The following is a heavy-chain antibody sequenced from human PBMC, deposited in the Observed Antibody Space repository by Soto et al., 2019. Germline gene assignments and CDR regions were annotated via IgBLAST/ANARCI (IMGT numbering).Heavy chain of an antibody. CDR1: GYTFTGYY. CDR2: INPNSGGT. J-gene: IGHJ3*02. CDR3: ARLGGSYGGALDI. V-gene: IGHV1-2*04. D-gene: IGHD1-26*01. Sequence: ASVKVSCKASGYTFTGYYMHWVRQAPGQGLEWMGWINPNSGGTNYAQKFQGWVTMTRDTSISTAYMELSRLRSDDTPVYSCARLGGSYGGALDIWGQGTMVTVSS.